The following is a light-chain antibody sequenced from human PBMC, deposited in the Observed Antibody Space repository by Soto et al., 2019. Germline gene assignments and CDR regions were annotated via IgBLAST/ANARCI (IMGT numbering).Light chain of an antibody. CDR3: QQYGISRT. CDR2: GAS. J-gene: IGKJ1*01. V-gene: IGKV3-20*01. Sequence: EIVLTQSPGTLSLSPGERATLSCRASQSVSSSYLAWYQQKPGQAPRLLIYGASSRATGIPDRFSGSGYGTDFTLTISRLEPEDFAVYYCQQYGISRTFGQGTKVEIK. CDR1: QSVSSSY.